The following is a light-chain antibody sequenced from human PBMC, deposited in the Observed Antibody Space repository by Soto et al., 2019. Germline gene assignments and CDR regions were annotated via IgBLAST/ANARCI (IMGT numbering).Light chain of an antibody. J-gene: IGKJ2*01. Sequence: EIVLTQSPATLSLSPGERATLSCRASQSVSSYLAWYQQKPGQAPRLLIYDASNRATGIPARFSGSGAGTDFTLTISSLEPEDFAVYYCQQRSKWPPYPFGEATKLEIK. V-gene: IGKV3-11*01. CDR3: QQRSKWPPYP. CDR1: QSVSSY. CDR2: DAS.